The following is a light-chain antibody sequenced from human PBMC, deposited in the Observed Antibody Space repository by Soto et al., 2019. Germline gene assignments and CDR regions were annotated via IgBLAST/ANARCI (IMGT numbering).Light chain of an antibody. Sequence: QAVVTQEPSLSVSPGGTVTLTCGLSSGSVSNIYHPSWYQQTPGQAPRTLIYDTNIPSSGVPDRFSGSVLGNKAALTITGAQADDEADYYCVMYVGSGAWVFGGGTKLTVL. CDR2: DTN. J-gene: IGLJ3*02. V-gene: IGLV8-61*01. CDR3: VMYVGSGAWV. CDR1: SGSVSNIYH.